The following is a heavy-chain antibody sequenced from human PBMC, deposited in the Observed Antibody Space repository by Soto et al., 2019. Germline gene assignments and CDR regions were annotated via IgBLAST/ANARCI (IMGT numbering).Heavy chain of an antibody. D-gene: IGHD2-8*02. Sequence: PGGSLRLSCAASGFTFSSYAMSWVRQAPGTGLEWVSAISGSGGSTYYADSVKGRFTISRDNSKNTLYLQMNSLRAEDTAVYYCAKRADSPWSYDWFDPWGQGTLVTVSS. CDR1: GFTFSSYA. CDR2: ISGSGGST. J-gene: IGHJ5*02. V-gene: IGHV3-23*01. CDR3: AKRADSPWSYDWFDP.